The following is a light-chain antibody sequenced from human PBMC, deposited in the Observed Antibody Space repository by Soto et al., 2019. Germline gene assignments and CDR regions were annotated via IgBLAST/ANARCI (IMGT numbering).Light chain of an antibody. CDR2: DAS. CDR3: QRYNSYSWT. Sequence: EVVLTQSPATLPLSPGDSATLSCRASQSVRSSLAWYQQKPGQAPRLLIYDASKRATGIPARFTGSASGTEFTLTISSLQPDDFATYYCQRYNSYSWTFGQGTKVDIK. CDR1: QSVRSS. V-gene: IGKV3-11*01. J-gene: IGKJ1*01.